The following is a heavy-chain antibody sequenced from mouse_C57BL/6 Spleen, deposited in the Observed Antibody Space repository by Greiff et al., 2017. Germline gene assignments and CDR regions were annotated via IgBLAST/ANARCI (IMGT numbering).Heavy chain of an antibody. Sequence: QVQLQQSGAELVKPGASVKISCKASGYAFSSYWMNWVKQRPGKGLEWIGQIYPGDGDTNYNGKFKGKATLTADKSSSTAYMQLSSLTSEDSAVYFCARRYDYDEGYYYAMDYWGQGTSVTVSS. CDR2: IYPGDGDT. J-gene: IGHJ4*01. D-gene: IGHD2-4*01. CDR3: ARRYDYDEGYYYAMDY. V-gene: IGHV1-80*01. CDR1: GYAFSSYW.